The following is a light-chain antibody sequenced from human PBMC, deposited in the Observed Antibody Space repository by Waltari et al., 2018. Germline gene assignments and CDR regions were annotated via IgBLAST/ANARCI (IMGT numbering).Light chain of an antibody. Sequence: YVLTQSPSVSVAPGQTATIACGGNNIGGKSVHWYQQKPGQAPVLVVYDDSDRPSGIPERLSGSNSGNTATLTISRVEVGDEADYYCQVWDYATDHVVFGGGTKLTVL. J-gene: IGLJ3*02. CDR2: DDS. CDR1: NIGGKS. V-gene: IGLV3-21*02. CDR3: QVWDYATDHVV.